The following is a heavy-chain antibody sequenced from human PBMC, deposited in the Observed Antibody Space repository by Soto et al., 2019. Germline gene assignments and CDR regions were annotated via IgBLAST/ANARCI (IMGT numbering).Heavy chain of an antibody. Sequence: GGSLRLSCAASGFTFSTYAMSWVRQAPGKGLEWVSAISGSGGNTYYADSVKGRFTISRDNSKNTLYLQMNSLRAEDTAVYYCAGGSHYVGVAVPFDYWGQGTLVTVSS. V-gene: IGHV3-23*01. CDR1: GFTFSTYA. CDR2: ISGSGGNT. J-gene: IGHJ4*02. D-gene: IGHD3-3*01. CDR3: AGGSHYVGVAVPFDY.